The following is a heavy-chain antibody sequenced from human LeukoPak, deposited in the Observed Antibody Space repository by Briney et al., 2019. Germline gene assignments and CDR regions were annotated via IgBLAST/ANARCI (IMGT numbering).Heavy chain of an antibody. CDR2: INTNTGNP. V-gene: IGHV7-4-1*02. J-gene: IGHJ4*02. CDR1: GYTFTSYA. CDR3: ARGSVEWELPDFDY. Sequence: ASVKVSCKASGYTFTSYAMNWVRQAPGQGLEWMGWINTNTGNPTYAQGFTGRFVLSLDTSVSTAYLQISSLKAEDTAVYYCARGSVEWELPDFDYWGQGTLVTVSS. D-gene: IGHD1-26*01.